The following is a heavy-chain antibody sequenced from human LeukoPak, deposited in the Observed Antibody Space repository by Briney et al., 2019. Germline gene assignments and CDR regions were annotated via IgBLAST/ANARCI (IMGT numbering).Heavy chain of an antibody. J-gene: IGHJ4*02. CDR1: GFTFSSYG. V-gene: IGHV3-30*18. CDR3: AKDRSGYEDY. Sequence: GGSLRLSCAASGFTFSSYGMHWVRQAPGKGLEWVAVISYDGSNKYYADSVKGRSTISRDNSKNTLYLQMNSLRAEDTAVYYCAKDRSGYEDYWGQGTLVTVSS. D-gene: IGHD5-12*01. CDR2: ISYDGSNK.